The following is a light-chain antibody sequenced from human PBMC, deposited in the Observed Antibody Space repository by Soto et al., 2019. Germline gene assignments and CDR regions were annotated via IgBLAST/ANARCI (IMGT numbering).Light chain of an antibody. CDR1: QSVGSY. CDR3: QQRSNWHSLT. CDR2: DAS. Sequence: EILFVQSPANLYLSPGEGATLSCRASQSVGSYLAWYQHKPGQAPRLLISDASNRANGIPARFSGSGSETDFTLTLSSLEPEDSAVYYCQQRSNWHSLTFGGGTKVEI. V-gene: IGKV3-11*01. J-gene: IGKJ4*01.